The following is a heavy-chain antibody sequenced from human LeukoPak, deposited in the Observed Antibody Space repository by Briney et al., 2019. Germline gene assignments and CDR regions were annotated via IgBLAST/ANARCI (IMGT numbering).Heavy chain of an antibody. J-gene: IGHJ3*02. CDR3: ARDPSGSYYEEPHDAFDI. CDR1: GYTFTGYY. CDR2: INPNSGGT. D-gene: IGHD1-26*01. Sequence: ASVKVSCKASGYTFTGYYMHWVRQAPGQGLEWMGRINPNSGGTNYAQKFQGRVTMTRDTSISTAYMELSRLRSDDTAVYYCARDPSGSYYEEPHDAFDIWGQGTMVTVSS. V-gene: IGHV1-2*06.